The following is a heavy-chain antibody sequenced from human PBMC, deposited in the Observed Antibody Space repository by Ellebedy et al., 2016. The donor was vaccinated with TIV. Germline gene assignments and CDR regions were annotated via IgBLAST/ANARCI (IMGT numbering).Heavy chain of an antibody. CDR2: IRYDGSNK. CDR3: ARDKVTTVTTDWFDP. J-gene: IGHJ5*02. V-gene: IGHV3-30*02. Sequence: GGSLRLSCAASGFTFSSYGMHWVRQAPGKGLEWVAFIRYDGSNKYYADSVKGRFTISRDNSKNTLYLQMNSLRAEDTAVYYCARDKVTTVTTDWFDPWGQGTLVTVSS. D-gene: IGHD4-17*01. CDR1: GFTFSSYG.